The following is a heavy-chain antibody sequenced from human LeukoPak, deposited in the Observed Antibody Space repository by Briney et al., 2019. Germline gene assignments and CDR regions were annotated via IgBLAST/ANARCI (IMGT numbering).Heavy chain of an antibody. Sequence: GGSLRLSCAASGFTFSDYYMSWIRQTPGKGLEWISYINFSGGTRYYADSVKGRFTISRDNAKNSVYLQMNSLGVEDTAVYHCAELGISMIGGVWGKGTTVTISS. D-gene: IGHD3-10*02. CDR1: GFTFSDYY. J-gene: IGHJ6*04. CDR3: AELGISMIGGV. CDR2: INFSGGTR. V-gene: IGHV3-11*01.